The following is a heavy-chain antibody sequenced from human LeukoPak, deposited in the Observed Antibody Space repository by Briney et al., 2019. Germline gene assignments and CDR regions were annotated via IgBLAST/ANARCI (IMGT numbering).Heavy chain of an antibody. D-gene: IGHD6-13*01. V-gene: IGHV4-39*01. CDR2: IYYSGST. J-gene: IGHJ4*02. CDR1: GGSISSSSYY. CDR3: ARHLSSSWYYFDC. Sequence: SETLSLTCTVSGGSISSSSYYWGWIRQPPGKGLEWIGSIYYSGSTYYNPSLKSRVTISVDTSKNQFSLKLSSVTAADTAVYYCARHLSSSWYYFDCWGQGTLVTVSS.